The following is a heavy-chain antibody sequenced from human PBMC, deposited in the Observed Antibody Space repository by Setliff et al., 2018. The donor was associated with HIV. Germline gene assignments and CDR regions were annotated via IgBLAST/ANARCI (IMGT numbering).Heavy chain of an antibody. CDR1: GGSISSHY. CDR2: IYYSGST. V-gene: IGHV4-59*11. D-gene: IGHD5-12*01. J-gene: IGHJ6*02. Sequence: SLTCTVSGGSISSHYWSWIRQPPGKGLEWIGSIYYSGSTNYNPSLKSRVTISVDTSKNQFSLKLSSVTAADTAVYYCARDGGSGYDPSNYYYYGMDVWGQGTTVTVSS. CDR3: ARDGGSGYDPSNYYYYGMDV.